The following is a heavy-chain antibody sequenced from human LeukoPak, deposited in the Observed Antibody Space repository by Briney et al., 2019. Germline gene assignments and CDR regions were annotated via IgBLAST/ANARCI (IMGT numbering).Heavy chain of an antibody. J-gene: IGHJ4*02. V-gene: IGHV1-69*04. Sequence: ASVKVSCKASGGTFSSYAISWVRQAPGQGLEWMGRIIPILGIANYAQKFQGRVTITADKSTSTAYMELSSLRSEDTAVYYCATEGFNYYDSSGYSFDYWGQGTLVTVSS. CDR1: GGTFSSYA. CDR2: IIPILGIA. CDR3: ATEGFNYYDSSGYSFDY. D-gene: IGHD3-22*01.